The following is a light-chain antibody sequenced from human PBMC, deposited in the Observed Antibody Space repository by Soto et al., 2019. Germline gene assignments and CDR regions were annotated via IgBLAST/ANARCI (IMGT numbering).Light chain of an antibody. CDR3: SSYAGSNNLV. V-gene: IGLV2-8*01. Sequence: QSALTQPPSAPGSPGQSVTISCTGTSSDVGGYHFVSWYQQHPGKAPKLMIYEVNKRPSGVPDRFSGFKSGNRASLTVSGLQAEDEADYYCSSYAGSNNLVFGGGTKLTVL. CDR1: SSDVGGYHF. J-gene: IGLJ2*01. CDR2: EVN.